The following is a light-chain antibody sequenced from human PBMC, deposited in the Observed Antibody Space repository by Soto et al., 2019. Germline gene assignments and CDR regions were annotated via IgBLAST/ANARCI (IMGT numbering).Light chain of an antibody. CDR3: QHYSAFSVT. CDR2: KAS. CDR1: ESISDL. Sequence: DIQMTQSPSTLSASVEDRVTITCRASESISDLVAWYQQKPGEAPKLLIYKASSLDIGVPSRFSGSGSGTEFTLTISSLQPDDLATYYWQHYSAFSVTFGQGTKVEIK. J-gene: IGKJ1*01. V-gene: IGKV1-5*03.